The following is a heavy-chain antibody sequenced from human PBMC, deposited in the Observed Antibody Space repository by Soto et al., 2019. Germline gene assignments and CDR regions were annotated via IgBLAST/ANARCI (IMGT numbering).Heavy chain of an antibody. V-gene: IGHV5-51*01. Sequence: PGESLKISCKGFGYRFTSYWIGWVRQMPGKGLEWMGIIYPGDSDTRYNPSFQGQVTISVDKSTSTAYLKWNSLKASDTAIYYCARPEIPTRSNDYDYPFDHWGQGTLVTVS. CDR2: IYPGDSDT. D-gene: IGHD3-22*01. J-gene: IGHJ4*02. CDR1: GYRFTSYW. CDR3: ARPEIPTRSNDYDYPFDH.